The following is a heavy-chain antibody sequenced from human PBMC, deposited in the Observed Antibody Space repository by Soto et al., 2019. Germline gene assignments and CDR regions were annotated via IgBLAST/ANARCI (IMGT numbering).Heavy chain of an antibody. J-gene: IGHJ5*01. CDR2: IGGGGTDT. D-gene: IGHD3-10*01. CDR1: RFTFSDFA. CDR3: AKDAVPYNVKWDWFDS. Sequence: DVQLLESGGGLVQPGGSLTLSCAASRFTFSDFAMSWVRQAPGKGLEWVSSIGGGGTDTYYADSVKGRFTISRDNSKNTLYLQMDGLRDEDTAVYYCAKDAVPYNVKWDWFDSWGQGTLVIVSS. V-gene: IGHV3-23*01.